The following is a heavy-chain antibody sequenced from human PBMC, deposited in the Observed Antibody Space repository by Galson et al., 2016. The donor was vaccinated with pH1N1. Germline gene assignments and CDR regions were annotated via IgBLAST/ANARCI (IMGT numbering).Heavy chain of an antibody. J-gene: IGHJ4*02. CDR3: AASETYKPSSYDY. V-gene: IGHV1-69*10. Sequence: SVKVSCKASGGIFNKYAISWVRQAPGQGLEWVGDIIAIFGVPNYAQKFQGRVTINADKSTNTAYMKLSSLKSDDTAVYYCAASETYKPSSYDYWGLGTLVTVSS. CDR2: IIAIFGVP. D-gene: IGHD3-10*01. CDR1: GGIFNKYA.